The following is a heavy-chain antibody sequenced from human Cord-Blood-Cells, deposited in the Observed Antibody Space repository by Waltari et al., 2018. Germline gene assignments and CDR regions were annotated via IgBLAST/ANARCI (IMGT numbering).Heavy chain of an antibody. J-gene: IGHJ5*02. CDR1: GYTFTSYA. CDR3: ARDLRAVAVYRSNWFDP. Sequence: QVQLVQSGAVVKKPGASVKVFCRASGYTFTSYAMQWVRQATGQRLEWMGWINAGNGNTKYSQKFQGRVTITRDTSASTAYMELSSLRSEDTAVYYCARDLRAVAVYRSNWFDPWGQGTLVTVSS. D-gene: IGHD6-19*01. CDR2: INAGNGNT. V-gene: IGHV1-3*01.